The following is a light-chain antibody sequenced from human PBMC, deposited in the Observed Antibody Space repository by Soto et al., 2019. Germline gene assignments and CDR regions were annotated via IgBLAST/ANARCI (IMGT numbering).Light chain of an antibody. CDR2: WAS. Sequence: DIVMTQSPDSLAVSLGERAIINCKSSQSVLDRSNNKNYLTWYQQKPGQPPKPLIYWASTREFGVPDRFSGSGSGTDFTLTISSLQAEDVALYYCQQYYAIPRTFGQGTKVEIQ. V-gene: IGKV4-1*01. CDR1: QSVLDRSNNKNY. CDR3: QQYYAIPRT. J-gene: IGKJ1*01.